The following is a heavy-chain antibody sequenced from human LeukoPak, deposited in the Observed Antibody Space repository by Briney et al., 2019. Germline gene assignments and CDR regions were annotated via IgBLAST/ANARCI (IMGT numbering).Heavy chain of an antibody. D-gene: IGHD3-10*01. CDR1: GGSFSGYY. V-gene: IGHV4-34*01. Sequence: PSETLSLTCAVYGGSFSGYYWSWIRQPPGKGLEWIGEINHSGSTNYNPSLKSRVTISVDTSKNQFSLKLSSVTAADTAVYYCARHRHYYGSGSRGLGYWGQGTLVTVCS. J-gene: IGHJ4*02. CDR3: ARHRHYYGSGSRGLGY. CDR2: INHSGST.